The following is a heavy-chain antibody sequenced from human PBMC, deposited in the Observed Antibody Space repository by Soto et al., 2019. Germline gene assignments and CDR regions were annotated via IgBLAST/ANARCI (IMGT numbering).Heavy chain of an antibody. CDR3: ASRVVDTATVLIFDY. CDR1: GGTLSSYA. CDR2: IIPIFGTA. D-gene: IGHD5-18*01. J-gene: IGHJ4*02. Sequence: SVKVSCKASGGTLSSYAISWVRQAPGQGLEWMGGIIPIFGTANYAQKFQGRVTITADESTSTAYMELSSLRSEDTAVYYCASRVVDTATVLIFDYWGQGTLVTVSS. V-gene: IGHV1-69*13.